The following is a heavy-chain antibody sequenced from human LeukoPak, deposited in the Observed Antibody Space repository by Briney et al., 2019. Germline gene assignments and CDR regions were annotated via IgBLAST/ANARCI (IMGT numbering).Heavy chain of an antibody. CDR2: IIFILGIA. V-gene: IGHV1-69*04. CDR1: GGTFSNDG. J-gene: IGHJ3*02. CDR3: ARDDRVVAFHI. D-gene: IGHD3-10*01. Sequence: ASVKVSCKASGGTFSNDGINWVRQAPGQGLEWMGRIIFILGIANYAQNFQGRVTITADKSTSTAYMELSSLRPEDTAVYYCARDDRVVAFHIWGQGRMVTVSS.